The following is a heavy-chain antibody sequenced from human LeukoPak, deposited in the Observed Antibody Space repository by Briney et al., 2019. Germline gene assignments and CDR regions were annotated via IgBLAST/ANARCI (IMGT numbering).Heavy chain of an antibody. D-gene: IGHD3-10*01. Sequence: GGSLRLSCAASGFTFSSYAMSWVRQAPGKGLEWVSSISSSSSYIYYADSVKGRFTISRDNAKNSLYLQMNSLRAEDTAVYYCAREKPYYYGSGSYYDYWGQGTLVTVSS. CDR2: ISSSSSYI. CDR1: GFTFSSYA. CDR3: AREKPYYYGSGSYYDY. J-gene: IGHJ4*02. V-gene: IGHV3-21*01.